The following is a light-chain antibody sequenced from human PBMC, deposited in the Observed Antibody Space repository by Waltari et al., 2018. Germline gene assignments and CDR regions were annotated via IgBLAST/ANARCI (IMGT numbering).Light chain of an antibody. CDR2: GAS. CDR1: QDVTTS. J-gene: IGKJ2*01. V-gene: IGKV1-33*01. CDR3: QHYHTLPYT. Sequence: DIQMTQSPSSLSAAVGDRVTITCQTTQDVTTSLSWFQQKPGTAPQLLIYGASTLQSGVQSRVSAYGSGTSLSFTIPSLQPEDSATYDCQHYHTLPYTFGRGTKLQIK.